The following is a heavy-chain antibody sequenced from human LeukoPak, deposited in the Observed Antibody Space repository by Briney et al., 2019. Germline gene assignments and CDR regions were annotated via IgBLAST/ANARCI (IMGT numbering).Heavy chain of an antibody. D-gene: IGHD3-22*01. CDR3: ARAGYYDSSGYLY. CDR2: IYYSGST. J-gene: IGHJ4*02. Sequence: SETLSLTCTVSGGCISSYYWSWIRQPPGKGLEWIGYIYYSGSTNYNPSLKSRVTISVDTSKNQFSLKLSSVTAADTAVYYCARAGYYDSSGYLYWGQGTLVTASS. V-gene: IGHV4-59*01. CDR1: GGCISSYY.